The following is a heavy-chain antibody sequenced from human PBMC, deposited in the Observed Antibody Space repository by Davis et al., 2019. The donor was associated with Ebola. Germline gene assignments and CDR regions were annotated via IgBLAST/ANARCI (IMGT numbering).Heavy chain of an antibody. CDR3: AILVLQQPYYYDGMDV. Sequence: PSETLSLTCTVLGGSISSGGYYWSWIRQPPGKGLEWIGYIYYSGSTNYNPSLKSRVTISVDTSKNQFSLKLSSVTAADTAVYYCAILVLQQPYYYDGMDVWGQGTTVTVSS. J-gene: IGHJ6*02. D-gene: IGHD6-13*01. CDR1: GGSISSGGYY. CDR2: IYYSGST. V-gene: IGHV4-61*08.